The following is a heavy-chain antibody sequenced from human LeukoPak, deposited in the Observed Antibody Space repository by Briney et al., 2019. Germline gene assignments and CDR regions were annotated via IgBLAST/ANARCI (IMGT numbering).Heavy chain of an antibody. Sequence: PGGSLRLSCAASGFTFSSYAMSWFRQAPGKGLEWVSAISGSGGSTYYADSVKGRFTISRDNSKNTLYLQMNSLRAEDTAVYYCASYDSSGYSPYFDYWGQGTLVTVSS. D-gene: IGHD3-22*01. J-gene: IGHJ4*02. CDR2: ISGSGGST. CDR3: ASYDSSGYSPYFDY. CDR1: GFTFSSYA. V-gene: IGHV3-23*01.